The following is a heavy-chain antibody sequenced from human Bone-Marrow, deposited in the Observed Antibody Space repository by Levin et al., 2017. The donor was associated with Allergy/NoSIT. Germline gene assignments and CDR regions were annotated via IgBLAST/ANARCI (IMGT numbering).Heavy chain of an antibody. CDR3: ARDDVVATNP. CDR2: IHSGGRK. V-gene: IGHV3-66*01. D-gene: IGHD5-12*01. Sequence: LSLTCAASGFPISTNYMSWVRQVPGKGLEWGSIIHSGGRKNYADSVKGRFTISRDNYNNTLYLQMNSLRGEDTAIYYCARDDVVATNPWGHGTLLIVSS. J-gene: IGHJ5*02. CDR1: GFPISTNY.